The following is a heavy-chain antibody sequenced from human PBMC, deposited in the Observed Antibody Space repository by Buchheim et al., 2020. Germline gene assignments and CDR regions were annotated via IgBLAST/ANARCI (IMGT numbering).Heavy chain of an antibody. V-gene: IGHV3-73*01. J-gene: IGHJ4*02. CDR1: GFTFSGSA. CDR2: IRSKANSYAT. Sequence: EVQLLESGGGLVQPGGSLRLSCAASGFTFSGSAMHWVRQASGKGLEWVGRIRSKANSYATAYAASVKGRFTISRDDSENTAYLQMNSLKTEDTAVYYCTRPAYYYGSGSYSGTSWGQGTL. D-gene: IGHD3-10*01. CDR3: TRPAYYYGSGSYSGTS.